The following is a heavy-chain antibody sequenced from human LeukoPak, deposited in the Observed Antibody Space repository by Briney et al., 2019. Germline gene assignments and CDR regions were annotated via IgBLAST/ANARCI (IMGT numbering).Heavy chain of an antibody. CDR1: GFIFRDFS. D-gene: IGHD4-17*01. CDR2: MNEYGSEI. V-gene: IGHV3-7*01. Sequence: GGSLRLPCSVSGFIFRDFSMSWVRQAPGKGLEWVAKMNEYGSEIFYVDSVKGRFTISRDNGKNSLYLQMNSLRAEDTAVYYCAKVDYGDYFDYWGQGTLVTVSS. J-gene: IGHJ4*02. CDR3: AKVDYGDYFDY.